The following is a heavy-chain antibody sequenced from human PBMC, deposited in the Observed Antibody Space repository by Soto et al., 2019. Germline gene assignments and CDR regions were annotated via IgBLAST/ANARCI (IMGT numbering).Heavy chain of an antibody. Sequence: GGLLRLSCAASGFTFSSYWMHWVRQAPGKGLVWVSRINSDGSSTSYADSVKGRFTISRDNAKNTLYLQMNSLRAEDTAVYYCARVLCKEITFCFDPWGQGTLVTVSS. CDR2: INSDGSST. CDR3: ARVLCKEITFCFDP. D-gene: IGHD3-16*01. V-gene: IGHV3-74*01. J-gene: IGHJ5*02. CDR1: GFTFSSYW.